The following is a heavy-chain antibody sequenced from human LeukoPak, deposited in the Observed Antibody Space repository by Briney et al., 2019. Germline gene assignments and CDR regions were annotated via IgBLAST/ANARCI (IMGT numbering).Heavy chain of an antibody. Sequence: PSETLSLTCTVSGGSISSSSYYWGWIRQPPGKELEWIGSIYYSGSTYYNPSLKSRVTISVDTSKNQFSLKLSSVTAADTAVYYCATTMGLGYCSSTSCYGSYFDYWGQGTLVTVSS. CDR2: IYYSGST. V-gene: IGHV4-39*07. CDR3: ATTMGLGYCSSTSCYGSYFDY. D-gene: IGHD2-2*01. CDR1: GGSISSSSYY. J-gene: IGHJ4*02.